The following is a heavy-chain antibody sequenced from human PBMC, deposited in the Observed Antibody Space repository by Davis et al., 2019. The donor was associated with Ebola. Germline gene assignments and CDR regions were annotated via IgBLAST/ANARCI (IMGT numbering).Heavy chain of an antibody. Sequence: SETLSLTCTVSGVSIGSSGYYWGYIRQPPGKGLEWIGNIHYLGNTNYNPSLKSRVIMSVDTPKNQFSLKLSSVTAADTAVYYCARGNYGDYIVLSYYNMDVWGQGTPVIVSS. V-gene: IGHV4-61*08. CDR2: IHYLGNT. D-gene: IGHD4-17*01. CDR1: GVSIGSSGYY. J-gene: IGHJ6*02. CDR3: ARGNYGDYIVLSYYNMDV.